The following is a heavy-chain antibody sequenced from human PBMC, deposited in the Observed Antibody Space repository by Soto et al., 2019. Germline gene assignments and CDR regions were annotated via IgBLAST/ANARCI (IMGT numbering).Heavy chain of an antibody. CDR2: ISNSGSEI. J-gene: IGHJ4*02. CDR1: GFTFSSYG. Sequence: PGGSLRLSCAASGFTFSSYGMSWVRQAPGKGLEWVSSISNSGSEIFYAASVKGRFTISRDSSKNTLYLEMSSLRPEDTTVYYCVNRGYNWHFSDYWGQGTLVTVSS. V-gene: IGHV3-23*01. D-gene: IGHD1-20*01. CDR3: VNRGYNWHFSDY.